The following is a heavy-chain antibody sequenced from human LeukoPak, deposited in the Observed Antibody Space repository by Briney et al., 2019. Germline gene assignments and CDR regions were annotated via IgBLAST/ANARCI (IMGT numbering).Heavy chain of an antibody. D-gene: IGHD3-16*02. J-gene: IGHJ6*03. V-gene: IGHV3-23*01. CDR3: AKDSKIVGDTFRSYHYMDV. Sequence: GGSLRLSCAASGFNFSIYGMSWVRQAPGKGLEWVSGITGSGGSTYYADSMKGRFTISRDNSKNALYLQMNSLRAEDTAVYYCAKDSKIVGDTFRSYHYMDVWGKGTAVTVSS. CDR2: ITGSGGST. CDR1: GFNFSIYG.